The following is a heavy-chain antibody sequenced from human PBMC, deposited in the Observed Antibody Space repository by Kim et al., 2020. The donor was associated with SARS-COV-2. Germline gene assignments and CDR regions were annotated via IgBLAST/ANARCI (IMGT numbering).Heavy chain of an antibody. V-gene: IGHV4-39*01. D-gene: IGHD5-12*01. J-gene: IGHJ4*02. Sequence: YTPSHRSRLTISVDTSKNQFSLKLSSVTAADTAVYYCARHRRDGYNYVDYWGQGTLVTVSS. CDR3: ARHRRDGYNYVDY.